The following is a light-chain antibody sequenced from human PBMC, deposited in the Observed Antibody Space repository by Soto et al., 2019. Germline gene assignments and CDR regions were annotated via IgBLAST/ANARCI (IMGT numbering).Light chain of an antibody. Sequence: DIQMTQSPSSLSASVGDRVTTTCRASQSISSYLNWYQQKPGKAPKLLIYAASCLQSGVPSRFSGSGSGTDFTLTISSLQPEDVATYYCQQSYGTPWTFGQGTKVEIK. J-gene: IGKJ1*01. CDR2: AAS. CDR3: QQSYGTPWT. V-gene: IGKV1-39*01. CDR1: QSISSY.